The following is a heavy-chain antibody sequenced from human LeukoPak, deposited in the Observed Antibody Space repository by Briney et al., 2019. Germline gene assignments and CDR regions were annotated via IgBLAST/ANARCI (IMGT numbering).Heavy chain of an antibody. J-gene: IGHJ4*02. V-gene: IGHV3-53*01. D-gene: IGHD3-3*01. CDR2: IYSGGST. Sequence: GGSLSLSCAASGFTVSSNYMSWVRQAPGKGLEWVSVIYSGGSTYYADSVKGRFTISRDNSKNTLYLQMNSLRAEDTAVYYCARVGSGYIGYWGQGTLVTVSS. CDR1: GFTVSSNY. CDR3: ARVGSGYIGY.